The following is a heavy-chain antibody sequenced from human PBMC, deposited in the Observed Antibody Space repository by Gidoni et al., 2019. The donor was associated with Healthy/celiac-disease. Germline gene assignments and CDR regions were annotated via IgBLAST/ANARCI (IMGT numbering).Heavy chain of an antibody. V-gene: IGHV3-23*01. D-gene: IGHD3-10*01. CDR2: ISGSGGST. CDR3: AKDRSASTGGDY. J-gene: IGHJ4*02. CDR1: GFPFSSYA. Sequence: EVQLLESGGGLVQPGGYLRLSCSASGFPFSSYAMSWVRQAPGKGLEWVSAISGSGGSTYYADSVKGRFTISRDNSKNTLYLQMNSLRAEDTAVYYCAKDRSASTGGDYWGQGTLVTVSS.